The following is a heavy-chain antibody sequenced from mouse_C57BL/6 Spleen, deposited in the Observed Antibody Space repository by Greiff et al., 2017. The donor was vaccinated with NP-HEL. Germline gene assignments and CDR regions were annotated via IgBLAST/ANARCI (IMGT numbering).Heavy chain of an antibody. CDR2: IRNKANNHAT. J-gene: IGHJ4*01. Sequence: EVMLVESGGGLVQPGGSMKLSCAASGFTFSDAWMDWVRQSPEKGLEWVAEIRNKANNHATYYAESVKGRFTISREDSKSSVYLQMNSLRAEDTGIYYCTGNYGLYYAMDYWGQGTSVTVSS. CDR3: TGNYGLYYAMDY. D-gene: IGHD2-1*01. V-gene: IGHV6-6*01. CDR1: GFTFSDAW.